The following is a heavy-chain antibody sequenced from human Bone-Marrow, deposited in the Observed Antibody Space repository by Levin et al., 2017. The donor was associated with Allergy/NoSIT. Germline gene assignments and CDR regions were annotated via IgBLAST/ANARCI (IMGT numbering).Heavy chain of an antibody. Sequence: GGSLRLSCAASGFTFSDYAMHWVRQAPGQGLEWVSVISYNGREKFYADSVTGRFTFSRDNSKNTLYLQMNSLRVEDMAVYYCARDKIVPTGDDNYYYYYGMDVWGQGTTVTVSS. V-gene: IGHV3-30*04. CDR2: ISYNGREK. CDR1: GFTFSDYA. D-gene: IGHD5-12*01. J-gene: IGHJ6*02. CDR3: ARDKIVPTGDDNYYYYYGMDV.